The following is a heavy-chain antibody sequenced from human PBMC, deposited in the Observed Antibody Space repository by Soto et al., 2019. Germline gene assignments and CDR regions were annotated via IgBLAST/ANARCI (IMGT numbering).Heavy chain of an antibody. CDR3: ARDQSRDSSGSVYYYGMDV. CDR1: GGTFSSYA. V-gene: IGHV1-69*01. J-gene: IGHJ6*02. CDR2: IFPIFGTA. Sequence: QVQLVQSGAEVKKPGSSVKVSCKASGGTFSSYAISWVRQAPGQGLEWMGGIFPIFGTANYAQKFQGRVTITADESTSTASMELSSLRAEDTAGYYCARDQSRDSSGSVYYYGMDVWGQGTTVTVSS. D-gene: IGHD3-22*01.